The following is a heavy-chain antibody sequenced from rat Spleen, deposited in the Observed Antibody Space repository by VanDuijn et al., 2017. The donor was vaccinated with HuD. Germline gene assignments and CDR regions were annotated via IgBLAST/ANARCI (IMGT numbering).Heavy chain of an antibody. D-gene: IGHD1-11*01. V-gene: IGHV5-25*01. CDR1: GFTFSDYY. Sequence: EVQLVESGGGLVQPGKSLKLSCAASGFTFSDYYMAWVRQAPKKGLEWVASISPSGDGTYYRDSVKGRFTVSRDNAKSTLYLQMDSLRSEDTATYYCARHGTEGPYVMDAWGQGASVTVSS. CDR3: ARHGTEGPYVMDA. J-gene: IGHJ4*01. CDR2: ISPSGDGT.